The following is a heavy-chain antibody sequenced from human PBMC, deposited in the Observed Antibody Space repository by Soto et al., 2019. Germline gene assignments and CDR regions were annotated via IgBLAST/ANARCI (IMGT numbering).Heavy chain of an antibody. J-gene: IGHJ4*02. Sequence: EVQLVESGGNLVQPGGSLRLSCEASGFTFSGFDMHWVRQPTGKGLEWVSTIGTAGDKYYAVSVKGRFTISRDNAKNSLSFQMNSLRAGDTAVYFCARGQEVGAHFFDAWGQGTQVTVSS. CDR3: ARGQEVGAHFFDA. CDR1: GFTFSGFD. V-gene: IGHV3-13*01. CDR2: IGTAGDK. D-gene: IGHD2-15*01.